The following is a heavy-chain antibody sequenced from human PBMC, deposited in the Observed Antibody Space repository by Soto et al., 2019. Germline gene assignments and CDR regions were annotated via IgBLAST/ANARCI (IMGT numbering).Heavy chain of an antibody. Sequence: PGGSLRLSCAASGFTFSSYSMNWVRQAPGKGLEWVSSISSSSSYIYYADSVKGRFTISRDNAKNSLYLQMNSLRAEDTAVYYCARVGSGGYSYGPLWYFDYWGQGTLVTVSS. D-gene: IGHD5-18*01. J-gene: IGHJ4*02. V-gene: IGHV3-21*01. CDR2: ISSSSSYI. CDR3: ARVGSGGYSYGPLWYFDY. CDR1: GFTFSSYS.